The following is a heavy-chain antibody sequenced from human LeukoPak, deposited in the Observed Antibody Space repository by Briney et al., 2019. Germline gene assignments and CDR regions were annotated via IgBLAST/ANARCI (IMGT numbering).Heavy chain of an antibody. CDR2: IIPIFGTA. CDR3: ATQLNYYYGSGSPGIFDY. D-gene: IGHD3-10*01. J-gene: IGHJ4*02. CDR1: GGTFNSYA. V-gene: IGHV1-69*05. Sequence: GASVKVSCKASGGTFNSYAISWVRQAPGQGLEWMGRIIPIFGTANYAQKFQGRVTITTDESTSTAYMELSSLRSEDTAVYYCATQLNYYYGSGSPGIFDYWGQGTLVTVSS.